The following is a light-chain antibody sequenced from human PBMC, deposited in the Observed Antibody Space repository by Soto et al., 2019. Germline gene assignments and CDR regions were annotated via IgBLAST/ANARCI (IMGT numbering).Light chain of an antibody. Sequence: QSALTQPASVSGSPRQSITISCTGTSSDVGGYNYVSWYQQHPGKAPKLLIYDVTNRPSGVSNRFSGSKSGNTASLTISGLQAEDVAGYCCSSYTSSSTPLVFGGGTQLTVL. CDR1: SSDVGGYNY. CDR3: SSYTSSSTPLV. J-gene: IGLJ3*02. V-gene: IGLV2-14*01. CDR2: DVT.